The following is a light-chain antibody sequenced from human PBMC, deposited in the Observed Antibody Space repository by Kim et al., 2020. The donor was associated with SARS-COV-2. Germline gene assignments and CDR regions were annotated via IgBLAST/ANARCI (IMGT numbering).Light chain of an antibody. CDR1: AGYYS. V-gene: IGLV1-47*01. Sequence: TPRHRITNSYSESAGYYSVYWYQQRPGTPPRVLIYRNNQRPPGVPDRFSGSNSGSSASLAISGLRSEDEADYYCAAWDDSLATWVFGGGTQLTVL. CDR3: AAWDDSLATWV. J-gene: IGLJ3*02. CDR2: RNN.